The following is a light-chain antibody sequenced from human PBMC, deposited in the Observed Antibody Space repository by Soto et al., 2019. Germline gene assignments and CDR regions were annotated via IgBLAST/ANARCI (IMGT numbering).Light chain of an antibody. CDR1: LSVSSD. J-gene: IGKJ5*01. Sequence: EIVLTQSTATLSLSPGERATLSCRASLSVSSDLAWYRQKPGQAPRLLIYGASTRATGIPARFSGSGSGTDFTLTISSLQSEDFAVYYCQHYNNWPPAITFGQGTRLAVK. V-gene: IGKV3-15*01. CDR2: GAS. CDR3: QHYNNWPPAIT.